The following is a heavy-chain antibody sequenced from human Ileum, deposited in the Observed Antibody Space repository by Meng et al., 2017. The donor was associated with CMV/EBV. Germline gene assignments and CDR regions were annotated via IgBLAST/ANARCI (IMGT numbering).Heavy chain of an antibody. CDR3: VRLLTLVVWGFDH. J-gene: IGHJ4*02. CDR1: NDSINNINYY. D-gene: IGHD4/OR15-4a*01. Sequence: GSLRLSCSASNDSINNINYYWGWVRQSPGKGLEWIGSMFHSGSSYYNPSLKSRLTMSVDTSKNQFFLKMTSVTAADTAVYYCVRLLTLVVWGFDHWGQGAKVTVSS. V-gene: IGHV4-39*01. CDR2: MFHSGSS.